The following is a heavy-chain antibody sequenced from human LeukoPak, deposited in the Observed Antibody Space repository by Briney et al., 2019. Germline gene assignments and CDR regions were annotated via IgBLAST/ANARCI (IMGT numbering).Heavy chain of an antibody. CDR1: GGSISSSNW. CDR2: IYHSGST. J-gene: IGHJ6*03. Sequence: SGTLSLTCAVSGGSISSSNWWSWVRQPPGKGLEWIGEIYHSGSTNYNPSLKSRVTISVDSSKNQFSLKLSSVTAADTAVYYCARTTEGGYTYDYFYYYYMDVWGKGTTVTISS. CDR3: ARTTEGGYTYDYFYYYYMDV. D-gene: IGHD5-18*01. V-gene: IGHV4-4*02.